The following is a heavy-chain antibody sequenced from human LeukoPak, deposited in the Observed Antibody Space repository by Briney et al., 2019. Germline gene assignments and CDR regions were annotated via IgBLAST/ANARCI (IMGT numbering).Heavy chain of an antibody. CDR3: ARDGGVAAAGVAY. J-gene: IGHJ4*02. D-gene: IGHD6-13*01. CDR2: INRNGGST. V-gene: IGHV3-20*04. Sequence: XGGSLRLSCAASGFTFDDYGMSWVRHAPGKGLEWVSGINRNGGSTVYADSVKGRFTISRDNAKNSLYLQMNSLRAEDTALYYCARDGGVAAAGVAYWGQGTLVTVSS. CDR1: GFTFDDYG.